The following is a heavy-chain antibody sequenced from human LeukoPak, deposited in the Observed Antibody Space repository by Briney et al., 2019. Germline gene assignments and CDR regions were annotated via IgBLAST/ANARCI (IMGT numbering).Heavy chain of an antibody. V-gene: IGHV4-59*01. Sequence: SETLSLTCTVSGGSISSYYWSWIRQPPGKGLEWIGYIYYSGSTNYNPSLKSRVTISVDTSKNQFSLKLSSVTAADTAVYYCASVVPSLGIGIWGQGTMVTVSS. CDR1: GGSISSYY. CDR3: ASVVPSLGIGI. D-gene: IGHD2-15*01. J-gene: IGHJ3*02. CDR2: IYYSGST.